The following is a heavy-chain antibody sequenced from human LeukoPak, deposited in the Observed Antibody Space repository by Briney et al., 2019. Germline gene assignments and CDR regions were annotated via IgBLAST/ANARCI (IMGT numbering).Heavy chain of an antibody. CDR3: AREAGLISFYYIDV. D-gene: IGHD2-8*01. V-gene: IGHV4-38-2*02. CDR2: IYHSGST. CDR1: GYSISSGYD. Sequence: PSETLSLTCTVSGYSISSGYDWGWIRPPPGKGLEWIGKIYHSGSTYYNPSLKTRVTISVDTSKNQFSLKLTSVTAADTAVYYCAREAGLISFYYIDVWGKGTTVTVPS. J-gene: IGHJ6*03.